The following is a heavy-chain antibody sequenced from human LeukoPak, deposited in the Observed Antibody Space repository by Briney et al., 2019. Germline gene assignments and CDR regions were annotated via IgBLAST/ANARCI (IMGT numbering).Heavy chain of an antibody. Sequence: GRSLRLSCAASGFTFNSYAMHWVRQAPGKGLEWVAVISYDGSNKYYADSVKGRFTISRDNSKNTLYLQMNSLRAEDTAVYYCARDRWFGELLFSYYFDYWGQGTLVTVSS. D-gene: IGHD3-10*01. J-gene: IGHJ4*02. CDR1: GFTFNSYA. CDR3: ARDRWFGELLFSYYFDY. V-gene: IGHV3-30-3*01. CDR2: ISYDGSNK.